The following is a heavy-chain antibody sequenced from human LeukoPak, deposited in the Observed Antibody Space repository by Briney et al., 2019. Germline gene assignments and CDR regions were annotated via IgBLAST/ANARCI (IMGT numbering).Heavy chain of an antibody. Sequence: GGSLRLSCAASGFTFSSYAMSWVRQAPGKGLEWVSAISGSGGSTYYADSVKGRFTISRDNSKNTLYLQMNSLRAEDTAVYYCAKGGRPYDFWSGHQRPFDYWGQGTLVTVSS. V-gene: IGHV3-23*01. D-gene: IGHD3-3*01. CDR3: AKGGRPYDFWSGHQRPFDY. CDR2: ISGSGGST. J-gene: IGHJ4*02. CDR1: GFTFSSYA.